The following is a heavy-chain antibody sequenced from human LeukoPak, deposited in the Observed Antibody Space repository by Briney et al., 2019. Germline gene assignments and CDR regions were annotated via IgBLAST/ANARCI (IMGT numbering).Heavy chain of an antibody. CDR1: GGTFSSYA. J-gene: IGHJ4*02. V-gene: IGHV1-69*06. CDR3: ARGPDSGVNYPFDF. D-gene: IGHD3-22*01. Sequence: VASVKVSCKASGGTFSSYAISWVRQAPGQGLEWMGGIIPIFGTANYAQKFQGRVTITADKSTSTAYMELSSLRSEDTAVYYCARGPDSGVNYPFDFWSQGTLVTVSS. CDR2: IIPIFGTA.